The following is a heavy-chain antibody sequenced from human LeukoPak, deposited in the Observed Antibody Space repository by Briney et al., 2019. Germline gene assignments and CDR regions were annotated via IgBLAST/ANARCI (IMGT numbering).Heavy chain of an antibody. CDR3: TTDEDWNYARKDV. V-gene: IGHV3-15*04. Sequence: GGSLRLSRAASGFTFNYAWMSWVRQVPGKGLEWVGQTVSEIDGGTTDYAAPVKGRFTISRDDSKSTLYLQMNSLKIEDTAVYYCTTDEDWNYARKDVWGQGATVIVSS. CDR2: TVSEIDGGTT. CDR1: GFTFNYAW. D-gene: IGHD1-7*01. J-gene: IGHJ6*02.